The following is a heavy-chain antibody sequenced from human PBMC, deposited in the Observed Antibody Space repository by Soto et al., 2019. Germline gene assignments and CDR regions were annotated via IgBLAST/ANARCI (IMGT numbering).Heavy chain of an antibody. V-gene: IGHV3-30-3*01. CDR3: ARGEKGSTYDFWSGYYSYYGMDV. CDR1: GFTFSSYA. Sequence: GGSLRLSCAASGFTFSSYAMHWVRQAPGKGLEWVAVISYDGSNKYYADSVKGRFTISRDNSKNTLYLQMNSLRAEDTAVYYCARGEKGSTYDFWSGYYSYYGMDVWGQGTTVTVSS. D-gene: IGHD3-3*01. J-gene: IGHJ6*02. CDR2: ISYDGSNK.